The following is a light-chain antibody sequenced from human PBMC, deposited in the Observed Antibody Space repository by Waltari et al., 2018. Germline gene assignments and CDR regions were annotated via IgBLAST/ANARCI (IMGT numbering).Light chain of an antibody. CDR2: DTN. Sequence: QTVVTQEPSLSVSPGGTVTLTCGLSSGSVSTTYYPSWYQQAPGQAPRTLIFDTNPRSSGVPDRFSGSILDNKAALTITGAQADDECDYYCVLSMGSGIWMFGGGTKLTVL. CDR1: SGSVSTTYY. CDR3: VLSMGSGIWM. V-gene: IGLV8-61*01. J-gene: IGLJ3*02.